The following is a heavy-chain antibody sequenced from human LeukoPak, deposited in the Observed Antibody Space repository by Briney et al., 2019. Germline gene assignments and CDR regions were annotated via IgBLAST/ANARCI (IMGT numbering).Heavy chain of an antibody. V-gene: IGHV3-30-3*01. CDR2: ISYDGSNK. Sequence: GRSLRLSCAASGFTFSSCAMHWVRQAPGKGLEWVAVISYDGSNKYYADSVKGRFTISRDNSKNTLYLQMNSLRAEDTAVYYCARDPAGGAYDLWGHGTMVTVSS. CDR1: GFTFSSCA. CDR3: ARDPAGGAYDL. J-gene: IGHJ3*01.